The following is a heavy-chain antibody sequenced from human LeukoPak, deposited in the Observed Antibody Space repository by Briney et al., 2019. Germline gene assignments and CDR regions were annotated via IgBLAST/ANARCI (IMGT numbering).Heavy chain of an antibody. D-gene: IGHD5-12*01. CDR3: ARVRRRSSAYDYSDY. V-gene: IGHV3-21*06. CDR2: LSSSSTYI. J-gene: IGHJ4*02. Sequence: PGGSLRLSCAASGFTFSGYSMNWVRQAPGKGLEWVSALSSSSTYIYYVDSEKGRFTISRDNAKNSLYLQMNSLRAEDTAIYFCARVRRRSSAYDYSDYWGQGTLVTVAA. CDR1: GFTFSGYS.